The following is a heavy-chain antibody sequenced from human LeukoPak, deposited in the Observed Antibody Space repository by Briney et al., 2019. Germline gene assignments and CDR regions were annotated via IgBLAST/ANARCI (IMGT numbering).Heavy chain of an antibody. Sequence: GGSLRLSRASSGFTFDDYGMSWVRQAPGKGLEWVSGINWNGGSTGYADSVKGRFTISRDNAKNSLYLQMNSLRAEDTALYYCAREDCTNGVCPLDYYMDVWGKGTTVTVPS. V-gene: IGHV3-20*04. CDR3: AREDCTNGVCPLDYYMDV. CDR1: GFTFDDYG. CDR2: INWNGGST. D-gene: IGHD2-8*01. J-gene: IGHJ6*03.